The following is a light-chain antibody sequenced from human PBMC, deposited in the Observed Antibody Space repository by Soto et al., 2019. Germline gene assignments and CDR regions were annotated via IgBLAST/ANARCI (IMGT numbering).Light chain of an antibody. Sequence: QSVLTQPPSVSAAPGQKVTISCSGSSSNIGNNYVSWYQHLPGTAPKLLIYDNSKRPSGIPDRFSGSKSGTSATLGITGLQTGDEADYYCGTWDGSLSAVVFGGGTKVTVL. CDR2: DNS. CDR3: GTWDGSLSAVV. CDR1: SSNIGNNY. V-gene: IGLV1-51*01. J-gene: IGLJ2*01.